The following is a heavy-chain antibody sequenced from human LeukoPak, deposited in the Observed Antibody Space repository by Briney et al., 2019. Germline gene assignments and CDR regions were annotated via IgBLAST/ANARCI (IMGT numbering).Heavy chain of an antibody. V-gene: IGHV1-2*02. J-gene: IGHJ3*02. Sequence: ASVKVSCKASGYTFTGHYMHWVRQALGQGPEWMGWINPNSGGTNYAQKFQGRVTMTRDTSISTAYMELSGLRSDDTAVYYCARCSTPHWIFDAFDIWGQGTMVTVSP. CDR2: INPNSGGT. CDR3: ARCSTPHWIFDAFDI. CDR1: GYTFTGHY. D-gene: IGHD1-1*01.